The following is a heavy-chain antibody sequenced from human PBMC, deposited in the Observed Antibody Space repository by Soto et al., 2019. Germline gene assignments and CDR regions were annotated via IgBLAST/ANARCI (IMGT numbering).Heavy chain of an antibody. CDR3: ARDPGTAPDY. J-gene: IGHJ4*02. D-gene: IGHD2-21*02. CDR1: GFTFSSYS. Sequence: VGSLRLSCAASGFTFSSYSMNWVRQAPGKGLGWVSSISSSSSYIYYADSVKGRFTISRDNAKNSLYLQMNSLRAEDTAVYYCARDPGTAPDYWGQGTLVTVSS. V-gene: IGHV3-21*01. CDR2: ISSSSSYI.